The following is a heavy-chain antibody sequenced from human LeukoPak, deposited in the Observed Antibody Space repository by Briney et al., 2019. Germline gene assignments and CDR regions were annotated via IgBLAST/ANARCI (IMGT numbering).Heavy chain of an antibody. J-gene: IGHJ4*02. V-gene: IGHV3-23*01. Sequence: GGSLRLSCAASGFTFSSDAMSWVRQAPGKGLEWVSAISGSGGSTYYADSVKGRFTISRDNSKNTLYLQMNSLRAEDTAVYYCAKDGATYYYDSSGYYYYWGQGTLVTVSS. D-gene: IGHD3-22*01. CDR2: ISGSGGST. CDR1: GFTFSSDA. CDR3: AKDGATYYYDSSGYYYY.